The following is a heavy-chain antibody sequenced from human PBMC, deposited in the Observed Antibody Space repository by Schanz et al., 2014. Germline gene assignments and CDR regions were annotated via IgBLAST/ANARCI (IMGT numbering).Heavy chain of an antibody. D-gene: IGHD3-3*01. Sequence: EVQVVESGGGLVRPGGSLRLSCSGFTVSAYSANWVRQAPGKGLEWVSSISSSGSMVYYADSVKGRFTISRDNAKNSLYLQMNSLTADDTAVYYCARDKGGYYPFDYWGQGTLVTVSS. CDR1: GFTVSAYS. CDR2: ISSSGSMV. V-gene: IGHV3-21*02. J-gene: IGHJ4*02. CDR3: ARDKGGYYPFDY.